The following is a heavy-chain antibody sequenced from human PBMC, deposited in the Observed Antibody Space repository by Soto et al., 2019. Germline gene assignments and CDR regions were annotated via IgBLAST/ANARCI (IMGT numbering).Heavy chain of an antibody. CDR3: TRGASRDSSARGWFDP. Sequence: GGSLRLSCAASGFTFRSYGIHWVRQAPGKGLEWVSTISSNSAYIYYTDALRGRFTISRDNAKNSLHLQMNSLRAEDTAVYYCTRGASRDSSARGWFDPWGPGTLVTVSS. CDR1: GFTFRSYG. D-gene: IGHD6-13*01. V-gene: IGHV3-21*01. CDR2: ISSNSAYI. J-gene: IGHJ5*02.